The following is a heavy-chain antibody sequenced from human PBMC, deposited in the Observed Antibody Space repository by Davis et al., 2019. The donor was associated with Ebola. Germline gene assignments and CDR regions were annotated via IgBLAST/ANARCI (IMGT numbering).Heavy chain of an antibody. V-gene: IGHV1-8*03. CDR3: ARRPRGIAARRVWFDP. D-gene: IGHD6-6*01. J-gene: IGHJ5*02. CDR1: GYTFTSYD. Sequence: VSVKVSCKASGYTFTSYDINWVRQATGQGLEWMGWMNPNSGNTGYAQKFQGRVTITRNTSISTAYMELSSLRSEDTAVYYCARRPRGIAARRVWFDPWGQGTLVTVSS. CDR2: MNPNSGNT.